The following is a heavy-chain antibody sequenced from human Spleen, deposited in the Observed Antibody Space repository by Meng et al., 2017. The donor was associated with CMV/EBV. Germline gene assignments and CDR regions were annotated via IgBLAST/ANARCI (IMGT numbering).Heavy chain of an antibody. CDR3: ARGEDYYDSSGYYSCYFDY. CDR2: IYYSGST. Sequence: SETLSLTCTVSGGSISSYYWSWIRQTPGKGLEWIGYIYYSGSTNYNPSLKSRVTISVDTSKNQFSLKLSSVTAADTAVYYCARGEDYYDSSGYYSCYFDYWGQGTLVTVSS. D-gene: IGHD3-22*01. CDR1: GGSISSYY. J-gene: IGHJ4*02. V-gene: IGHV4-59*01.